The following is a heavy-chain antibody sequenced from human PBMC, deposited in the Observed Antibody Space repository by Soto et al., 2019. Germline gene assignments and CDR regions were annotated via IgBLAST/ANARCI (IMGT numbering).Heavy chain of an antibody. CDR3: ARDREQLEPYYYYGMDV. CDR2: IYTSGST. CDR1: CGPLSSYY. V-gene: IGHV4-4*07. D-gene: IGHD6-6*01. J-gene: IGHJ6*02. Sequence: SETLFPPCPLSCGPLSSYYWGWVRPPAGKGLEWIGRIYTSGSTNYNPSLKSRVTMSVDTSKNQFSLKLSSVTAADTAVYYCARDREQLEPYYYYGMDVWGQGTTVTVSS.